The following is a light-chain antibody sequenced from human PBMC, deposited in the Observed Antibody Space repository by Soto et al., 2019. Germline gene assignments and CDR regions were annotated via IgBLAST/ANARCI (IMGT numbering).Light chain of an antibody. J-gene: IGKJ1*01. Sequence: EIVMTQSPATLSVSPGERATLSCRASQSVRSNLAWYQQKPGQAPRLLIYGASTRATGIPARFSGSGSGTEFTLIISSLQSEDFAVYYCQQRSNWPPEWTFGQGTKVDIK. CDR3: QQRSNWPPEWT. CDR2: GAS. CDR1: QSVRSN. V-gene: IGKV3D-15*01.